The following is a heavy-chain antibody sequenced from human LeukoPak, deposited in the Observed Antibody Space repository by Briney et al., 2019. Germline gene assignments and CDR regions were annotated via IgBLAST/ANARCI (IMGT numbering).Heavy chain of an antibody. J-gene: IGHJ4*02. D-gene: IGHD5-12*01. CDR2: ISWNGGSR. Sequence: GGSLRLSCAASGFTFDDYAMHWVRQAPGKGLEWVSGISWNGGSRDYADSVKGRFTISRDNAKNSQYLQMNSLRAEDTAVYYCARDPWTNSDYDGFDYWGQGTLVTVSS. V-gene: IGHV3-9*01. CDR3: ARDPWTNSDYDGFDY. CDR1: GFTFDDYA.